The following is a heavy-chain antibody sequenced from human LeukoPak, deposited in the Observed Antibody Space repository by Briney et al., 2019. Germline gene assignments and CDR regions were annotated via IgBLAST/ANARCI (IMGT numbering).Heavy chain of an antibody. CDR3: ARSLVVGATYPYH. CDR2: ISSSSSTI. D-gene: IGHD1-26*01. Sequence: GGSLRLSCAASGFTFSSYEMNWVRQAPGKGLEWVSYISSSSSTIYYADSVKGRFTISRDNAENPLYLQLNSLRAEDTAVYYCARSLVVGATYPYHWGQGTLVTVSS. V-gene: IGHV3-48*01. CDR1: GFTFSSYE. J-gene: IGHJ5*02.